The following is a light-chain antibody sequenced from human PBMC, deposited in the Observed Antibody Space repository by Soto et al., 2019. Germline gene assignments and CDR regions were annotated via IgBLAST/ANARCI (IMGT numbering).Light chain of an antibody. CDR2: GAS. CDR3: QQRSNWPPIT. CDR1: QSVNSK. V-gene: IGKV3-15*01. J-gene: IGKJ5*01. Sequence: EIVMTQSPATLSVSPGERVSLSCRASQSVNSKLAWYQQKPGQAPRLLIYGASTRATGSPARFSGSGSGTEFTLTIISLQSEDFAVYYCQQRSNWPPITFGQGTRLEIK.